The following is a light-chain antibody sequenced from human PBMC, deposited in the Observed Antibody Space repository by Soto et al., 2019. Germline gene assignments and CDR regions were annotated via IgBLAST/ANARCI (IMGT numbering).Light chain of an antibody. V-gene: IGLV1-40*01. Sequence: QSALTQPPSVSGAPGQRVTISCTGSSSNTGAGYDVHWYQQFPGTAPKLLIYVNNNRPSGVPDRFSGSKSGTSASLAITGLQAEDEADYYCQSYDSSLSGVVFGGGTKLTVL. CDR2: VNN. CDR3: QSYDSSLSGVV. CDR1: SSNTGAGYD. J-gene: IGLJ2*01.